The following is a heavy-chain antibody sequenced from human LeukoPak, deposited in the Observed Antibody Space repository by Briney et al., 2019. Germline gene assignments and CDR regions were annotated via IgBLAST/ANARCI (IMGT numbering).Heavy chain of an antibody. J-gene: IGHJ5*02. CDR2: IKPDGSDK. CDR1: GLTFSASW. V-gene: IGHV3-7*01. Sequence: GGSLRLSCAASGLTFSASWMTWVRQAPGKGLEWVANIKPDGSDKNYVDSVKGRFTISRDNAENSLFLQMNSLRAEDTALYYCARDLRSSLIAWGQGILVTVSS. D-gene: IGHD2/OR15-2a*01. CDR3: ARDLRSSLIA.